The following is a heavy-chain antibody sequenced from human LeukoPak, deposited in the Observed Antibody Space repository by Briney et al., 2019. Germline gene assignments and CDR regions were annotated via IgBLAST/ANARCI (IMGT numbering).Heavy chain of an antibody. Sequence: GGSLRLSCAASGFTFSSYAMHWVRQAPGKGLEWVAVISYDGSNKYYADSVKGRSTISRDNSKNTLYLQMNSLRAEDTAVYYCARDLLGVSYGMDVWGQGTTVTVSS. V-gene: IGHV3-30*04. D-gene: IGHD2-15*01. CDR1: GFTFSSYA. CDR3: ARDLLGVSYGMDV. J-gene: IGHJ6*02. CDR2: ISYDGSNK.